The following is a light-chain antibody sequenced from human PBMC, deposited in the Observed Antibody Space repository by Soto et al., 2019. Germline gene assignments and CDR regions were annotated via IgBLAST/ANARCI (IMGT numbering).Light chain of an antibody. V-gene: IGKV3-20*01. J-gene: IGKJ2*01. CDR3: QQWSSSPRT. Sequence: EIVLTQSPGTLSLSPGERATLSCRASQRVSSSYLAWYQQKPGQAPRLLIYGASSRATGIPDRFSASGSGTDFTLTISRLEPEDLAVYYCQQWSSSPRTFGQGTKLEIK. CDR1: QRVSSSY. CDR2: GAS.